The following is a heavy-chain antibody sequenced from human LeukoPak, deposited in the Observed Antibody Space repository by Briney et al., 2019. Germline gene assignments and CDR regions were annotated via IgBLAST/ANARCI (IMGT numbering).Heavy chain of an antibody. Sequence: SQTLSLTCTVSGGSISSGSYYWSWIRQPAGKGLEWIGRIYTSGSTNYNPSLKSRVTISVDTSKIQFSLKLSSVTAADTAVYYCAREGYCSGGSCLYYYYYYMDVWGKGTTVTVSS. CDR2: IYTSGST. CDR1: GGSISSGSYY. V-gene: IGHV4-61*02. D-gene: IGHD2-15*01. CDR3: AREGYCSGGSCLYYYYYYMDV. J-gene: IGHJ6*03.